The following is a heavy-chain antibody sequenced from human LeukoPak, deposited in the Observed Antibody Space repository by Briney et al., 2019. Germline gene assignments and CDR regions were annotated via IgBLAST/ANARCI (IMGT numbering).Heavy chain of an antibody. CDR2: ISGSGGST. CDR1: GFTFSSHA. J-gene: IGHJ3*02. Sequence: GGSLRLSCAASGFTFSSHAMSWVRQAPGKGLEWVSAISGSGGSTYYADSVKGRFTISRDNSKNTLYLQMNSLRAEDTAVYYCAKDSPLDYGDYGYDAFDIWGQGTMVTVSS. CDR3: AKDSPLDYGDYGYDAFDI. V-gene: IGHV3-23*01. D-gene: IGHD4-17*01.